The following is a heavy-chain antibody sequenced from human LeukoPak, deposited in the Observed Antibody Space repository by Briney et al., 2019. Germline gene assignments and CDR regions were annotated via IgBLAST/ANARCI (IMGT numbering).Heavy chain of an antibody. CDR2: INPNSGGT. D-gene: IGHD2-2*01. CDR3: ARDRVVVPAAFDY. Sequence: ASVKVSCKASGYTFTAYYMHWVRQAPGQGLEWMGWINPNSGGTNYAQKFQGRVTMARDTSISTAYMELSRLRSDDTAVYYCARDRVVVPAAFDYWGQGTLVTVSS. J-gene: IGHJ4*02. V-gene: IGHV1-2*02. CDR1: GYTFTAYY.